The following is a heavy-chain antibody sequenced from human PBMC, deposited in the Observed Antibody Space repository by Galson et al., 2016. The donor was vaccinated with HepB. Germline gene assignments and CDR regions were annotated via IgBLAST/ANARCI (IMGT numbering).Heavy chain of an antibody. V-gene: IGHV1-18*01. Sequence: SVKVSCKASGYTFTSYGINWVRQAPGQGLEWMGRINTYTGNTNYPQKFQGRVTMTTDTSTSTAYMDLRSLRPDDTAVYYCARDWAYGGLMFDSWGQGTLVTVSS. CDR1: GYTFTSYG. J-gene: IGHJ4*02. CDR3: ARDWAYGGLMFDS. D-gene: IGHD3-16*01. CDR2: INTYTGNT.